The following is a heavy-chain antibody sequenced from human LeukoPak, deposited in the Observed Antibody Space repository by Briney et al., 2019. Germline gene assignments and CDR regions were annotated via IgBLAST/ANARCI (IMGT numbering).Heavy chain of an antibody. CDR3: ATPGYSSGWYKN. CDR1: GYTFTGYY. J-gene: IGHJ4*02. Sequence: ASVKVSCKASGYTFTGYYMHWVRQAPGQGLEWMGIINPSGGSTSYAQKFQGRVTMTRDTSTSTVYMELSSLRSEDTAVYYCATPGYSSGWYKNWGQGTLVTVSS. CDR2: INPSGGST. V-gene: IGHV1-46*01. D-gene: IGHD6-19*01.